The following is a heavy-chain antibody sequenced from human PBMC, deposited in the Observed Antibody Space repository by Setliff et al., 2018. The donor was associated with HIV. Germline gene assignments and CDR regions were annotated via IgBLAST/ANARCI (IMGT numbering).Heavy chain of an antibody. CDR3: ARGMKVPTGGTSTSFDY. CDR2: ISYDASRT. V-gene: IGHV3-30*03. CDR1: GFSIENFD. D-gene: IGHD1-1*01. J-gene: IGHJ4*02. Sequence: PGGSLRLSCTVVGFSIENFDMHWVRQAPGKGLEWVSVISYDASRTSYADSVKGRFTISRDNSKNTLYLQMNGLRAEDTAVYYCARGMKVPTGGTSTSFDYWCQGTLVTVSS.